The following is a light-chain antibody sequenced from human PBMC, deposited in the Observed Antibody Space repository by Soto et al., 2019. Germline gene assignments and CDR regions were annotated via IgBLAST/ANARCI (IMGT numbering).Light chain of an antibody. CDR2: GAS. Sequence: EIVITQSPATLSVSPGERATLSCRASQSVSSNLAWYQQKPGQAPRLLIYGASTRATGIPARFSGSGSGTEFILTISSLQSEDFAVYYCQQYNNWPRTFGQGTKVDIK. J-gene: IGKJ1*01. CDR3: QQYNNWPRT. V-gene: IGKV3-15*01. CDR1: QSVSSN.